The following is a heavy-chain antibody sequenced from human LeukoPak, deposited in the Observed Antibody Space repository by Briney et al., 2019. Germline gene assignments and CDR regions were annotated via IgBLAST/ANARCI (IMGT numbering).Heavy chain of an antibody. D-gene: IGHD6-19*01. CDR1: GGTFSSYA. CDR3: ASQQWLAYYYFDY. Sequence: SVKVSCKASGGTFSSYAISWVRQAPGQGPEWMGRIIPILGIANYAQKFQGRVTITADKSTSTAYMELSSLRSEDTAVYYCASQQWLAYYYFDYWGQGTLVTVSS. V-gene: IGHV1-69*04. J-gene: IGHJ4*02. CDR2: IIPILGIA.